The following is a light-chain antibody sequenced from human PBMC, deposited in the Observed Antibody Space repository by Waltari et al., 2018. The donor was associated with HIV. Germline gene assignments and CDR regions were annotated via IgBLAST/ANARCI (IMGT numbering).Light chain of an antibody. CDR1: SLHIGHNS. CDR2: DNS. Sequence: QSVLTQPPSVSAAPGQKVTLSCSGGSLHIGHNSVTLSQQQLPGTAPKLLIYDNSKRPSGIPDRFSGSKSGTSATLGITGLQTGDEADYYCGTWDSSLSALVFGGGTKLTVL. V-gene: IGLV1-51*01. J-gene: IGLJ2*01. CDR3: GTWDSSLSALV.